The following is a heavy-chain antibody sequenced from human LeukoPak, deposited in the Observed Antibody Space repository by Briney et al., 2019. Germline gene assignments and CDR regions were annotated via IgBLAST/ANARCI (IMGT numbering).Heavy chain of an antibody. CDR3: ARVFRGAATSNWFDP. D-gene: IGHD3-3*01. CDR2: ISDSGST. J-gene: IGHJ5*02. CDR1: GGSITGYY. V-gene: IGHV4-59*01. Sequence: SETLSLTCTVSGGSITGYYWTWIRQPPGKGLEWIGYISDSGSTNYNPSLKSRVTMSVDSSNTEFSLRLNPVTAADTAVYYCARVFRGAATSNWFDPWGQGTLVTVSS.